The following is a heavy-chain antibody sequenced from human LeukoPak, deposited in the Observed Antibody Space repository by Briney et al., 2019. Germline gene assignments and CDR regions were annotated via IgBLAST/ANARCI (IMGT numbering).Heavy chain of an antibody. CDR1: GFTFSSYA. Sequence: GGSLRLSCAASGFTFSSYAMSWVRQAPGKGLEWVSGILDSGYSTYYANSVKGRFTISRDNSNNTLYLQMNSLRAEDTAVYFCASRYCSGGSCYCDRYWGQGTLVTVSS. D-gene: IGHD2-15*01. J-gene: IGHJ4*02. V-gene: IGHV3-23*01. CDR2: ILDSGYST. CDR3: ASRYCSGGSCYCDRY.